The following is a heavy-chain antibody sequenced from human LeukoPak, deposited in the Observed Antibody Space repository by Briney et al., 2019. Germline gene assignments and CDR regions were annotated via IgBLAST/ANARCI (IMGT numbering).Heavy chain of an antibody. CDR2: ISAYDGKR. J-gene: IGHJ1*01. V-gene: IGHV1-18*04. CDR3: ARDLPFEGLLEWLLEY. D-gene: IGHD3-3*01. Sequence: ASMKVSCKASGYTFTSSGITWLRQAPGQGLEWMGWISAYDGKRSYAQKFQDRVILTVDTTTDTAYMEMWSLRPDDTAIYYCARDLPFEGLLEWLLEYWGQGTLVTVSS. CDR1: GYTFTSSG.